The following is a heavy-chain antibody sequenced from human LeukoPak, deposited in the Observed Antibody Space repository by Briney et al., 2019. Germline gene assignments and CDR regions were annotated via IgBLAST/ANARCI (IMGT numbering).Heavy chain of an antibody. J-gene: IGHJ4*02. D-gene: IGHD3-22*01. V-gene: IGHV3-74*01. CDR1: GFTFSTYW. Sequence: GGSLRLSCAASGFTFSTYWMHWVRQAPGKGLVWVSRINSDGSTTSYADSVKGRFTISRDNAKNTLYLQMNSLRAEDMAVYYCARASDSSGYYDYWGQGTLVTVSS. CDR2: INSDGSTT. CDR3: ARASDSSGYYDY.